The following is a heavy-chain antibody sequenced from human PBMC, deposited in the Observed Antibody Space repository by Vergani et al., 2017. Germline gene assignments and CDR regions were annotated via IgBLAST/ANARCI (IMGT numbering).Heavy chain of an antibody. Sequence: QVQVVQSGAEVKKSGASVKVSCKTSGYTFSNYYMHWVRQAPGQGLEWMGIINPSGGHTNYAQKFQGRVTMTRDTSISTAYMELSRLRSDDTAVYYCARDLGSRGYSGYDYEGYYFDYWGQGTLVTVSS. V-gene: IGHV1-2*02. CDR3: ARDLGSRGYSGYDYEGYYFDY. J-gene: IGHJ4*02. CDR2: INPSGGHT. D-gene: IGHD5-12*01. CDR1: GYTFSNYY.